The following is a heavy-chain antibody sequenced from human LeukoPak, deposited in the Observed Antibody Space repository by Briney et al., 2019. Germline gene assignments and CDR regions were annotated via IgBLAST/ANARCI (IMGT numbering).Heavy chain of an antibody. CDR1: GYTFTSYG. D-gene: IGHD4-17*01. J-gene: IGHJ4*02. CDR3: ARDSAVTTTPFDY. CDR2: ISAYNGNT. V-gene: IGHV1-18*01. Sequence: EASVKVSCTASGYTFTSYGISWVRQAPGQGLEWMGWISAYNGNTNYAQKVQGRVTLTTDTSTSTAYMELRSLRSDDTAVYYCARDSAVTTTPFDYWGQGTLVTVSS.